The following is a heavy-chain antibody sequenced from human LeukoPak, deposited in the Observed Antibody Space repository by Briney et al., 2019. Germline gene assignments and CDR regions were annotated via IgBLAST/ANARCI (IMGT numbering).Heavy chain of an antibody. D-gene: IGHD6-13*01. V-gene: IGHV3-11*01. CDR3: ARGNPSSWDGGGYYYGMDV. CDR1: GGSLSRGDSY. Sequence: LSLTCTVSGGSLSRGDSYMGWVRQAPGRGLEWVSYIRSSGNTIYYADCVKGRFTVARDNAKNSRCLQMNSLRAEDTAVYYCARGNPSSWDGGGYYYGMDVWGQGTTVTVSS. CDR2: IRSSGNTI. J-gene: IGHJ6*01.